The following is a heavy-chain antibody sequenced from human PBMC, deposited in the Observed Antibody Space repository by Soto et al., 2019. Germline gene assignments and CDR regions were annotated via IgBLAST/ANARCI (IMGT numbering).Heavy chain of an antibody. J-gene: IGHJ6*02. D-gene: IGHD3-9*01. V-gene: IGHV3-11*06. CDR2: ISSSSSYT. CDR1: GFTFSDYY. CDR3: ARSGGYDILTGYYYYYGMDV. Sequence: GGSLRLSCAASGFTFSDYYMSWIRQAPGKGLEWVSYISSSSSYTNYADSVKGRFTISRDNAKNSLYLQMNSLRAEDTAVYYCARSGGYDILTGYYYYYGMDVWGQGTTVTVSS.